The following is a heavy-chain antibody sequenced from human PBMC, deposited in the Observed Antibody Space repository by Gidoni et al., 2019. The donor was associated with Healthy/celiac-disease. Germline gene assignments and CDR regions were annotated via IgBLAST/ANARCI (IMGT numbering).Heavy chain of an antibody. J-gene: IGHJ4*02. V-gene: IGHV3-48*03. CDR3: ARERFGGYSYGTFDY. D-gene: IGHD5-18*01. CDR1: GFPFSSYE. CDR2: ISSSGSTI. Sequence: EVQLVESGGGLVQPGGSLRLSCAASGFPFSSYEMNWVRQAPGKGLGWVSYISSSGSTIYYADSVKGRFTISRDNAKNSLYLQMNSLRAEDTAVYYCARERFGGYSYGTFDYWGQGTLVTVSS.